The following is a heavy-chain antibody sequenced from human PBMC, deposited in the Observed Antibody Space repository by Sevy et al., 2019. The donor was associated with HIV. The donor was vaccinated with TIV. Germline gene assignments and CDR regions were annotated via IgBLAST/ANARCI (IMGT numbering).Heavy chain of an antibody. CDR2: INHSGST. CDR1: GGSFSGYY. J-gene: IGHJ6*03. Sequence: SETLSLTCAVYGGSFSGYYWSWIRQPPGKGLEWIGAINHSGSTNYNPSLKSRVTISVDTSKNQFSLKLSSVTAADTAVYYCARVPGIAVAGLYYYYYMDVWGKGTTVTVSS. V-gene: IGHV4-34*01. D-gene: IGHD6-19*01. CDR3: ARVPGIAVAGLYYYYYMDV.